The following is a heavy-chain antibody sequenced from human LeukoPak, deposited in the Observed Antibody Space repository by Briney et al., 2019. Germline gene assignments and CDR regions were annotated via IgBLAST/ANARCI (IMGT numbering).Heavy chain of an antibody. J-gene: IGHJ6*03. CDR3: ARHGDPYYYYYMDV. CDR1: GGSISSYY. D-gene: IGHD3-10*01. CDR2: IYYSGST. V-gene: IGHV4-59*01. Sequence: VKPSETLSLTCTVSGGSISSYYWSWIRQPPGKGLEWIGYIYYSGSTNYNPSLKSRVTISVDTSKNQFSLKLSSVTAADTAVYYCARHGDPYYYYYMDVWGKGTTVTVSS.